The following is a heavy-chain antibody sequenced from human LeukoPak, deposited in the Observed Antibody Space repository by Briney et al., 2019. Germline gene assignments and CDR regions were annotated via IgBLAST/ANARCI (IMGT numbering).Heavy chain of an antibody. CDR2: ISSSGSTI. CDR1: GFTFSSYA. D-gene: IGHD6-6*01. CDR3: ARDREAARPEYFQH. V-gene: IGHV3-48*04. J-gene: IGHJ1*01. Sequence: GGSLRLSCAASGFTFSSYAMHWVRQAPDKGLEWVSYISSSGSTIYYADSVKGRFTISRDNAKNSLYLQMNSLRAEDTAVYYCARDREAARPEYFQHWGQGTLVTVPS.